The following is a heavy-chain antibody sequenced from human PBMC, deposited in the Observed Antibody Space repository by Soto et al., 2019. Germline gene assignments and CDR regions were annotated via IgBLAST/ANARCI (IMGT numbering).Heavy chain of an antibody. CDR1: GGSISSGGYY. CDR2: IYYSGST. J-gene: IGHJ6*03. V-gene: IGHV4-31*03. Sequence: SETLSLTCTVSGGSISSGGYYWIWIRQHPGKGLEWIGYIYYSGSTYYNPSLKSRVTISVDTSKNQFSLKLSSVTAADTAVYYCARERRCSSTSCSYYYYYYMDVWGKGTTVTVSS. D-gene: IGHD2-2*01. CDR3: ARERRCSSTSCSYYYYYYMDV.